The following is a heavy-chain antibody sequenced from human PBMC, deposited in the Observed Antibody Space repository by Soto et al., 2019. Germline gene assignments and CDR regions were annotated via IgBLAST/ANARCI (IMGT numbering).Heavy chain of an antibody. CDR2: INHSGST. Sequence: SETLSLTCAVYGGSFSGYYWTWIRQPPGTGLEWIGEINHSGSTNYNPSLKSRVTISVDTSKNQFSLKLTSVTAADTAVYYCAGDNIRGLFAFWGQGTMVAVSS. CDR1: GGSFSGYY. D-gene: IGHD5-12*01. J-gene: IGHJ4*02. V-gene: IGHV4-34*01. CDR3: AGDNIRGLFAF.